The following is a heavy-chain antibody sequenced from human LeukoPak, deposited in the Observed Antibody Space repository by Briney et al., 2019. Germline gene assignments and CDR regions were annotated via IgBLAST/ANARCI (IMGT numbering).Heavy chain of an antibody. J-gene: IGHJ5*02. V-gene: IGHV3-53*05. Sequence: GGSLRLTCTASGFTVSGTYMDWVRQAPGKGLEGVSVIYGGGGTVYADSVKGRFIISRDNSKNMVYLQMNSLRTEDSAVYYCARDRAGTQSWVEFDLWGQGTLVTVSS. CDR3: ARDRAGTQSWVEFDL. CDR1: GFTVSGTY. D-gene: IGHD3-10*01. CDR2: IYGGGGT.